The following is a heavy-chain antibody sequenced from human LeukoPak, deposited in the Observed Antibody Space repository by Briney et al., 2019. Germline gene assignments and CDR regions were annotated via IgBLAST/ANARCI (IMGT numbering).Heavy chain of an antibody. CDR2: IYTSGTT. D-gene: IGHD2-8*01. V-gene: IGHV4-4*07. CDR3: VREGTYCTHGVCYEY. Sequence: SETLSLTCTVSGGSISSYYWSWIRQPAGKGLQWIGRIYTSGTTNYNPSLKSRLTMSIDTSKNQFSLRLSSVTAADTAVYYCVREGTYCTHGVCYEYWGQGTLVTVSS. CDR1: GGSISSYY. J-gene: IGHJ4*02.